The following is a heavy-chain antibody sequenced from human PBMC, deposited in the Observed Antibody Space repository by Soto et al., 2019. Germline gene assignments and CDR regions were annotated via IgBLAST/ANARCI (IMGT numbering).Heavy chain of an antibody. CDR2: ISAYNGNT. CDR1: GYTFTSYG. J-gene: IGHJ4*02. V-gene: IGHV1-18*01. CDR3: ARDRIKGIAVAGTGSY. D-gene: IGHD6-19*01. Sequence: ASVKVSCKASGYTFTSYGISWVRQAPGQGLEWMGWISAYNGNTNYAQKLQGRVTMTTDTSTSTAYMELRSLRSDDTAVYYCARDRIKGIAVAGTGSYWGQGTLVTAPQ.